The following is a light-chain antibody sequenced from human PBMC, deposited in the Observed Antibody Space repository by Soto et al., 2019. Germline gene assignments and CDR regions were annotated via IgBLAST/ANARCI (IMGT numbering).Light chain of an antibody. Sequence: QSALTQPPSVSGSPGQSVTISCTGTSSDVGTYNHVSWYQQPPGTAPKLMIYDVSNRPSGVPDRFSGSKSGNTASLTISGLQAEDEAEYYCSSYTGSSPLVVFGGGNKLTVL. CDR1: SSDVGTYNH. V-gene: IGLV2-18*02. CDR3: SSYTGSSPLVV. CDR2: DVS. J-gene: IGLJ2*01.